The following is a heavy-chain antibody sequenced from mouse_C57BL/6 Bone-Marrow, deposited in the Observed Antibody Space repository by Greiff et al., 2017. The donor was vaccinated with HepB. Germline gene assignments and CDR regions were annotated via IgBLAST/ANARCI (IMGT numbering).Heavy chain of an antibody. D-gene: IGHD3-3*01. J-gene: IGHJ3*01. Sequence: VQLQQSGAELVRPGASVKLSCTASGFNIKDDYMHWVKQRPEQGLEWIGWIDPENGDTEYASKFQGKATITADTSSNTAYLQLSSLTSEDTAVYYGTTRDRGFAYWGQGTLVTVSA. CDR3: TTRDRGFAY. CDR2: IDPENGDT. CDR1: GFNIKDDY. V-gene: IGHV14-4*01.